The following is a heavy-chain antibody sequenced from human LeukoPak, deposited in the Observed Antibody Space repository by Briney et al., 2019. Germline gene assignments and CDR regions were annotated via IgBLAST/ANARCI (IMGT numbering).Heavy chain of an antibody. Sequence: PGRSLRLSCAASGFTFSSYWMSWVRQAPGKGLEWVANIQQDGSEKYYVDSVKGRFTVSRDNAQNSLYLQMNSLRAEDTAVYYCARVPRSSGSGWFDPWGQGTLVTVSS. CDR3: ARVPRSSGSGWFDP. CDR1: GFTFSSYW. J-gene: IGHJ5*02. CDR2: IQQDGSEK. D-gene: IGHD6-19*01. V-gene: IGHV3-7*01.